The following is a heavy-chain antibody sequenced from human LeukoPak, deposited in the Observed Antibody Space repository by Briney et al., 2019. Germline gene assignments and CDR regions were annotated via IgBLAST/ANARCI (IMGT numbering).Heavy chain of an antibody. D-gene: IGHD4-17*01. V-gene: IGHV4-59*01. CDR3: AREDDYGDYSRAFDI. CDR1: GGSISSYY. Sequence: SETLSLTCTVSGGSISSYYWGWIRQPPGKGLEWIGYIHFSGSTNYNPSLKSRLTISVDTSKNQFSLRLSSVTAADTAVYYCAREDDYGDYSRAFDIWGQGTRVTVSP. J-gene: IGHJ3*02. CDR2: IHFSGST.